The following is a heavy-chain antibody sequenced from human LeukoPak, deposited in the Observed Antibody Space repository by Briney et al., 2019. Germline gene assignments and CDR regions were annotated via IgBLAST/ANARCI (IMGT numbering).Heavy chain of an antibody. D-gene: IGHD3-3*02. CDR1: GGSISPYY. CDR2: IYYSGNT. CDR3: ARAFYPGYYSYMAV. Sequence: SETLSLTCTVSGGSISPYYWSWIRQPPGKGLEWIGYIYYSGNTNYNPSLKSRVTISVDTSKNQFSLKLSSVTAADTAVYYCARAFYPGYYSYMAVWGKGTTVTISS. V-gene: IGHV4-59*01. J-gene: IGHJ6*03.